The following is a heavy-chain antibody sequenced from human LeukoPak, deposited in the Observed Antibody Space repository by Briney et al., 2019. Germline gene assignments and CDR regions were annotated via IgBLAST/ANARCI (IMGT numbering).Heavy chain of an antibody. CDR2: INTYSGNT. CDR3: ARHSSHSHFDY. V-gene: IGHV1-18*01. CDR1: GYTFTSYA. Sequence: ASVEVSCKASGYTFTSYAFSWVRQAPGQGLEWMGWINTYSGNTDYAQKLQGRVTMTTDTSTSTAYMELRSLRSDDTAVYYCARHSSHSHFDYWGQGTLVTVSS. D-gene: IGHD3-22*01. J-gene: IGHJ4*02.